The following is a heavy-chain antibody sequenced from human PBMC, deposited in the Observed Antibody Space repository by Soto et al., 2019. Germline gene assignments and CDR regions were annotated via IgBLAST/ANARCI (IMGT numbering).Heavy chain of an antibody. CDR1: GYTFTSYG. Sequence: GASVKVSCKASGYTFTSYGISWVRQAPGQGLEWMEWISAYNGNTNYAQKLQGRVTMTTDTSTSTAYMELRSLRSDDTAVYYCARTLEMAAAPVGMDVWGQGTTVTVSS. V-gene: IGHV1-18*01. CDR2: ISAYNGNT. D-gene: IGHD2-15*01. CDR3: ARTLEMAAAPVGMDV. J-gene: IGHJ6*02.